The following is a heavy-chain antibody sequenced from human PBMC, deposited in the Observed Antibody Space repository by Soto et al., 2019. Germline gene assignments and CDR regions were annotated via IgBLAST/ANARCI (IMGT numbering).Heavy chain of an antibody. D-gene: IGHD4-17*01. CDR2: IVVGSGNT. V-gene: IGHV1-58*01. CDR3: AAGHQTYGPDAFDI. Sequence: SVPVSCQASGYTFTSSAVQWVRQARGQRLEWIGWIVVGSGNTNYAQKFQERVTITRDMSTSTAYMELSSLRSEDTAVYYCAAGHQTYGPDAFDIWGQGTMVTVSS. CDR1: GYTFTSSA. J-gene: IGHJ3*02.